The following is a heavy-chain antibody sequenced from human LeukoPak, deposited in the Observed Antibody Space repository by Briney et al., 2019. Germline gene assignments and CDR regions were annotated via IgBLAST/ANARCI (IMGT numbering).Heavy chain of an antibody. CDR1: GGSFSGYY. Sequence: SATLSLTCAVCGGSFSGYYWRWIRRPPGKGLEWIGRCYTSGSTNYNPSLKSGGTISGDTAKKNVCLKLSSVTAADTAVYYCARGRDGYNFLNRGEYYYFDYWGQGTLVTVSS. J-gene: IGHJ4*02. CDR2: CYTSGST. V-gene: IGHV4-59*10. CDR3: ARGRDGYNFLNRGEYYYFDY. D-gene: IGHD5-24*01.